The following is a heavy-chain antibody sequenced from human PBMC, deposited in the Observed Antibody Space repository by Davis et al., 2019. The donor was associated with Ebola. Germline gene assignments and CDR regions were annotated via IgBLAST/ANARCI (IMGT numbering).Heavy chain of an antibody. V-gene: IGHV1-2*02. CDR3: ARATSIAAAGH. Sequence: ASVKVSCKASGYTFTSYGISWVRQAPGQGLEWMGWINPNSGGTNYAQKFQGRVTMTRDTSISTAYMELSRLRSDDTAVYYCARATSIAAAGHWGQGTLVTVSS. D-gene: IGHD6-13*01. J-gene: IGHJ4*02. CDR1: GYTFTSYG. CDR2: INPNSGGT.